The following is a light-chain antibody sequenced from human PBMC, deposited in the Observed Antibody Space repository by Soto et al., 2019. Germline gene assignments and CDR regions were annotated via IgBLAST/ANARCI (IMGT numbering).Light chain of an antibody. CDR2: WAS. CDR3: QQYYSTRRT. Sequence: DIVMTQSPDSLAVSLGERATINCKSSQSVLYSSNNKNYLAWYQQKPGQPPKLLIYWASTRESGVPDRFSGSGSGTDFTLTISSLQAEDVAVYYCQQYYSTRRTFGQGTKVE. J-gene: IGKJ1*01. V-gene: IGKV4-1*01. CDR1: QSVLYSSNNKNY.